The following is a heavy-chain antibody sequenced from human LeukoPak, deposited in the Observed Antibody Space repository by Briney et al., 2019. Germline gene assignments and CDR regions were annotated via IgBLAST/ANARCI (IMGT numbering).Heavy chain of an antibody. J-gene: IGHJ4*02. D-gene: IGHD5-24*01. CDR2: IVVGSGTT. CDR3: AAREMATIGYFDY. Sequence: GTSVKVSCKASGFTFTSSAVQWVRQARGQRLEWIGWIVVGSGTTNYAQKFQERVTITRDMSTSTAYMELSSLRSEDTAVYYCAAREMATIGYFDYWGQGTLVTVSS. V-gene: IGHV1-58*01. CDR1: GFTFTSSA.